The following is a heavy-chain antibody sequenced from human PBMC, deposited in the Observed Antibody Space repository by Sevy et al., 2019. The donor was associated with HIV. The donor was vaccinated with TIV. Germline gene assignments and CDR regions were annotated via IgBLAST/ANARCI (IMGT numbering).Heavy chain of an antibody. CDR2: IDPSDSYT. Sequence: GESLKISCKGSGYSFTSYWISWVRQMPGKGLEWMGRIDPSDSYTNYSPSFQGHVTISADKSISTAYLQGSSLKDSDTAMSYCARGSITMVQGVIIPGDYYYYGMDVWGQGTTVTVSS. CDR3: ARGSITMVQGVIIPGDYYYYGMDV. CDR1: GYSFTSYW. J-gene: IGHJ6*02. V-gene: IGHV5-10-1*01. D-gene: IGHD3-10*01.